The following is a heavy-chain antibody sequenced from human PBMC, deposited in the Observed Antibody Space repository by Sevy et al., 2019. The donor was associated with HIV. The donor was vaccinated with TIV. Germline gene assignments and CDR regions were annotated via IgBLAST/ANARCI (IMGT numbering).Heavy chain of an antibody. D-gene: IGHD4-17*01. CDR1: GFTFSNYA. CDR3: AKDGHDYGDFYFNY. CDR2: ISGRDGST. J-gene: IGHJ4*02. V-gene: IGHV3-23*01. Sequence: GGSLRLSCAASGFTFSNYAMSWVRQAPGKGLEWVSAISGRDGSTFYANSVKGRFTISRDNSKNTLYLQMNNLRAEDTAVYYCAKDGHDYGDFYFNYWGQGTLVTVSS.